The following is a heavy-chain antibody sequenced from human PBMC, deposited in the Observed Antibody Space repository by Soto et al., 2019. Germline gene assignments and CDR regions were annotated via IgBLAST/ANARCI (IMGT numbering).Heavy chain of an antibody. V-gene: IGHV4-59*01. CDR3: ARDRVVVAANDYYYYMDV. CDR2: IYYSGST. Sequence: QVQLQESGPGLVKPSETLSLTCTVSGGSISSYYWSWIRKPPGQGLEWIGYIYYSGSTNYNPSLQSRVTISVDTSKNQFSLKLSSVTAADTAVYYCARDRVVVAANDYYYYMDVWGKGTTVTVSS. J-gene: IGHJ6*03. CDR1: GGSISSYY. D-gene: IGHD2-15*01.